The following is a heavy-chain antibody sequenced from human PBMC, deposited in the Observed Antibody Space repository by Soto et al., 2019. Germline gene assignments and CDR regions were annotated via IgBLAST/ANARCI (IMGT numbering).Heavy chain of an antibody. Sequence: GSLRLSCAASGITFSNYGMHWVRQAPGKGLEWVAVIWYDGSNKYYADSVKGRFTISRDNSKNTLYLQMNSLRADDTAVYYCATARLGYCRGGNCLLPQDWGQGTLVTVYS. J-gene: IGHJ4*01. V-gene: IGHV3-33*01. CDR3: ATARLGYCRGGNCLLPQD. D-gene: IGHD2-15*01. CDR2: IWYDGSNK. CDR1: GITFSNYG.